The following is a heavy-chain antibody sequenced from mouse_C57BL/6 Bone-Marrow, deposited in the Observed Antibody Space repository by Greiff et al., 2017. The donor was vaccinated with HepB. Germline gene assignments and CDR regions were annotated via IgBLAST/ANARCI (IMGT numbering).Heavy chain of an antibody. CDR2: ISYDGSN. CDR1: GYSITSGYY. J-gene: IGHJ3*01. D-gene: IGHD1-2*01. V-gene: IGHV3-6*01. CDR3: ARRGITTAPFAY. Sequence: ESGPGLVKPSQSLSLTCSVTGYSITSGYYWNWIRQFPGNKLEWMGYISYDGSNNYNPSLKNRISITRDTSKNQFFLKLNSVTTEDTATYYCARRGITTAPFAYWGQGTLVTVSA.